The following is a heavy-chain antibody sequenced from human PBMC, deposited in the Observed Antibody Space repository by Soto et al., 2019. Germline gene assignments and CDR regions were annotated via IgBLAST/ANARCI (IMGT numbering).Heavy chain of an antibody. Sequence: PSETLSLTCTVSVVSISDYYWSWIRQPPGKGLEWIGYIYYTGTTRYNPSLKRRVTLSVTTSRNSLSLKLSAVTAADTAVYYCAAWNDFTRYYFDNWGQGARVTVS. CDR3: AAWNDFTRYYFDN. CDR2: IYYTGTT. J-gene: IGHJ4*02. V-gene: IGHV4-59*13. D-gene: IGHD1-1*01. CDR1: VVSISDYY.